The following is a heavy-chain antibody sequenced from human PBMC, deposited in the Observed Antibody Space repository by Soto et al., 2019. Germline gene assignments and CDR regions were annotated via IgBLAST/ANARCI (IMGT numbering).Heavy chain of an antibody. Sequence: ASVKGSCKASGYSFSTYALHWVRQAPGQRRERKGWINAATGNTNYSQKLQGRDTITADESKSTAYMELSSLRSEDTAVYYCATHFWSGQSRAYYYGMDVWGQGTTVSVSS. CDR2: INAATGNT. D-gene: IGHD3-3*02. CDR1: GYSFSTYA. V-gene: IGHV1-3*01. CDR3: ATHFWSGQSRAYYYGMDV. J-gene: IGHJ6*02.